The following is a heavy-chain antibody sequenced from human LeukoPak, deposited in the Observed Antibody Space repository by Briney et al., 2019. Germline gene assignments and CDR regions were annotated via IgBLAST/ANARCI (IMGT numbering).Heavy chain of an antibody. V-gene: IGHV1-69*13. CDR2: IIPIFGTA. CDR1: GGTFSIYA. D-gene: IGHD3-22*01. CDR3: ARGVGYYDSSGYYHRYNWFDP. J-gene: IGHJ5*02. Sequence: SVKVSFTASGGTFSIYAISWVRQAPGQGLEWMGGIIPIFGTANYAQKFQGRVTITADESTSTAYMELSSLRSEDTAVYYCARGVGYYDSSGYYHRYNWFDPWGQGTLVTVSS.